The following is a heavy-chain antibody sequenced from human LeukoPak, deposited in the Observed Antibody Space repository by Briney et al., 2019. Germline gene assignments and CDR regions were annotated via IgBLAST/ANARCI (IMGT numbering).Heavy chain of an antibody. J-gene: IGHJ4*02. D-gene: IGHD3-3*01. Sequence: GGFLRLSCVASGFAFNMYGMHWVRQAPGKGLQWVAFIRYDASNEYYVESVKGRFTISRDNTENTLYLQMNSLRAEDTAVYYCARYDYWSGYYPLDLWGQGTLVTVSS. CDR1: GFAFNMYG. CDR3: ARYDYWSGYYPLDL. CDR2: IRYDASNE. V-gene: IGHV3-30*02.